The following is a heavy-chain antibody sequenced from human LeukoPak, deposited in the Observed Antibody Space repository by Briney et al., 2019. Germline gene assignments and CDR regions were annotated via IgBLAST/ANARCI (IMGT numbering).Heavy chain of an antibody. Sequence: SETLSLTCTVSGGSISSSSYHWGWIRQPPGKDLEWIGSIYYTGTTYYSPSLMGRLTMSVDTSKNQFSLKLSSVTAADTAVYYCARGQWVAAAGTPFDYWGQGTLVTVSS. J-gene: IGHJ4*02. D-gene: IGHD6-13*01. V-gene: IGHV4-39*07. CDR3: ARGQWVAAAGTPFDY. CDR1: GGSISSSSYH. CDR2: IYYTGTT.